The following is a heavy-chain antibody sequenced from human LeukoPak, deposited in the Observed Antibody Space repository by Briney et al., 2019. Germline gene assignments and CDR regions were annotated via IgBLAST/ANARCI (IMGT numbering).Heavy chain of an antibody. J-gene: IGHJ5*02. D-gene: IGHD3-10*01. CDR2: ISGSGGST. V-gene: IGHV3-23*01. CDR1: GFTFSSYA. Sequence: GGSLRLSCAASGFTFSSYAMSWLCQAPGKGLEWVSAISGSGGSTYYADSVKGRFTISRDNSKNTLYLQMNSLRAEDTAVYYCAKDARDGSGSYAVQDWFDPWGQGTLVTVSS. CDR3: AKDARDGSGSYAVQDWFDP.